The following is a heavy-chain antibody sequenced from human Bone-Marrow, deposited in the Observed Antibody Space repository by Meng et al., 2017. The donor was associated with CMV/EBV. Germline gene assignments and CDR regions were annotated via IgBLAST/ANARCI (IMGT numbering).Heavy chain of an antibody. V-gene: IGHV1-69*10. D-gene: IGHD6-13*01. Sequence: SVKVSCKASGGTFSSYAISWVRQAPGQGLEWMGGIIPILGIANYAQKFQGRVTISTDESTSTAHMELSSLRSEDTAMYYCATAAGTSYYYYGMDVWGQGTTVTVSS. J-gene: IGHJ6*02. CDR2: IIPILGIA. CDR3: ATAAGTSYYYYGMDV. CDR1: GGTFSSYA.